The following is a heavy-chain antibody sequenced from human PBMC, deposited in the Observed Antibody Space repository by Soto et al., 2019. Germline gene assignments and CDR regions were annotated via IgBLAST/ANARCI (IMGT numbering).Heavy chain of an antibody. CDR3: AREPSDYGDYYFDY. J-gene: IGHJ4*02. V-gene: IGHV4-31*03. CDR1: GGSISSGGYY. Sequence: QVQLQESGPGLVKPSQTLPLTCTVSGGSISSGGYYWSWIRQHPGKGLEWIGYIYYSGSTYYNPSLKSRVTISVDTSKNQFSLKLSSVTAADTAVYYCAREPSDYGDYYFDYWGQGTLVTVSS. CDR2: IYYSGST. D-gene: IGHD4-17*01.